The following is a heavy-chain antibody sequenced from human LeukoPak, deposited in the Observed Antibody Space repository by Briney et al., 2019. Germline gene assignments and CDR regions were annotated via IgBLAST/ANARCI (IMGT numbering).Heavy chain of an antibody. CDR2: IKSKTDGGTT. CDR1: GFTFSNAW. V-gene: IGHV3-15*01. CDR3: TTVYYYDSSGTVDY. J-gene: IGHJ4*02. Sequence: GGSLRLSCAASGFTFSNAWMSWVRQAPGKGLEWVGRIKSKTDGGTTDYAAPVKGRFTISRDDSKNTLYLQMNSLKTEDTAVYYCTTVYYYDSSGTVDYWGQGTLVTVSS. D-gene: IGHD3-22*01.